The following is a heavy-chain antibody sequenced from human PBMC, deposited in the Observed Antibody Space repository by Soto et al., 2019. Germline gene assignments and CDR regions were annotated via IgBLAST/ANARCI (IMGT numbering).Heavy chain of an antibody. D-gene: IGHD6-6*01. CDR2: IYNSGST. J-gene: IGHJ5*02. CDR3: AGEYRSSPLSRNWLDP. V-gene: IGHV4-59*02. CDR1: GVTVSSYY. Sequence: AETLSLSCTVSGVTVSSYYLSWIRQPPGKGLEWIGYIYNSGSTNYNPSLKSRVTISVDTSKNQFSLKLSSVTAADTAVYYCAGEYRSSPLSRNWLDPCGQGTTVTVYS.